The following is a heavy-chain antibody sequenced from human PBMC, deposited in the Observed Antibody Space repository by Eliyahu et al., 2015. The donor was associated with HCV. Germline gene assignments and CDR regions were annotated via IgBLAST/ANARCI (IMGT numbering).Heavy chain of an antibody. Sequence: EVQLVESGGGLVKPGESLRLSCAASGFXFSNYAMNWVRQAPGKGLEWVSSISSSSSYIYYADSMKGRFTISRDNARNSLSLQMNSLRAEDTAVYYCARGLYCRSATCIRGDYWYFDLWGRGTLVTVSS. CDR3: ARGLYCRSATCIRGDYWYFDL. CDR2: ISSSSSYI. CDR1: GFXFSNYA. J-gene: IGHJ2*01. D-gene: IGHD2-2*01. V-gene: IGHV3-21*01.